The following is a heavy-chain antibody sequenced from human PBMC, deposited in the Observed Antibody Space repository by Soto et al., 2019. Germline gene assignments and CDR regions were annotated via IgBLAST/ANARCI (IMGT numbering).Heavy chain of an antibody. J-gene: IGHJ4*02. CDR3: ARATYDSTGYYPKFDY. CDR2: IYPGDSDT. D-gene: IGHD3-22*01. Sequence: PGESLKISCKGSGYSFTSYWIGWVRQMPGKGLEWMGIIYPGDSDTRYSPSFQGQVTISADKSISTAYLQWSSLKASDTAMYYCARATYDSTGYYPKFDYWGQGTLVTRLL. CDR1: GYSFTSYW. V-gene: IGHV5-51*01.